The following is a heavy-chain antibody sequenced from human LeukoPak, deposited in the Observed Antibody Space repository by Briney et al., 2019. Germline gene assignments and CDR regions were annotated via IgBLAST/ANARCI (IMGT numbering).Heavy chain of an antibody. V-gene: IGHV3-53*05. CDR1: GFAVGRNY. Sequence: PGGSLRLSCVASGFAVGRNYMSWVRQAPGKGLECVSLIYSGGAIRYADSVKGRFTISRDNSRNTVYVQMNSLTPEDTAVYYCVKGLDYSSSQMDSWGQGTLVTVSS. CDR2: IYSGGAI. D-gene: IGHD6-6*01. J-gene: IGHJ4*02. CDR3: VKGLDYSSSQMDS.